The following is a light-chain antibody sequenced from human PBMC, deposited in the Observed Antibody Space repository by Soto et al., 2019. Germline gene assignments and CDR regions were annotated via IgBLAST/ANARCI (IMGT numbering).Light chain of an antibody. V-gene: IGLV2-8*01. J-gene: IGLJ2*01. CDR1: SSDVGAYMY. Sequence: QSALTQPPSASGSPGQSVTISWTGTSSDVGAYMYVSWYQQHPGKAPKLMIYAVSERPSGVPDRFSGSKSGNTASLTVSGLQAEDEADYYCSSYADTNNLLFGGGTKVTVL. CDR3: SSYADTNNLL. CDR2: AVS.